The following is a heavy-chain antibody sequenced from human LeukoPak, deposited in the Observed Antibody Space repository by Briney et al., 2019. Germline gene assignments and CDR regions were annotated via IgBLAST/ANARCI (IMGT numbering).Heavy chain of an antibody. D-gene: IGHD5-12*01. J-gene: IGHJ4*02. CDR1: GFTFSSYA. CDR2: ISYDGSNK. V-gene: IGHV3-30*04. Sequence: GRSLRLSCAASGFTFSSYAMHWVRQAPGKGLEWVAVISYDGSNKYYADSVKGRFTISRDNSKNTLYLQMNSLRAEDTAVYYCATGYDTPFGYWGQGTLVTVSS. CDR3: ATGYDTPFGY.